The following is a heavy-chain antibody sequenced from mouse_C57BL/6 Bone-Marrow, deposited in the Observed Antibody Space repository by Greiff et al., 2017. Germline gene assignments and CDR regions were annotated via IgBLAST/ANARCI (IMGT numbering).Heavy chain of an antibody. Sequence: VKLMESGPELVKPGASVKISCKASGYAFSSSWMNWVKQRPGKGLEWIGRIYPGDGDTNYNGKFKGKATLTADKSSSTAYMQLSSLTSEDSAVYFCARDYFYYWGQGTTLTVSS. V-gene: IGHV1-82*01. J-gene: IGHJ2*01. CDR1: GYAFSSSW. CDR3: ARDYFYY. CDR2: IYPGDGDT.